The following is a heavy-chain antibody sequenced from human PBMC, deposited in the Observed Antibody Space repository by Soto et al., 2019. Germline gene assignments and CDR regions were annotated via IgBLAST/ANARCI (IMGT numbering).Heavy chain of an antibody. Sequence: ASVKVSCKASGYTFTSYGISWVRQAPGQGLEWMGWISAYNGNTNYAQKLQGRVTMTTDTSTITAYMELRSLRSDDTAVYYCARAIYCSGGSCFDAFDIWGQGTMVTVSS. J-gene: IGHJ3*02. CDR2: ISAYNGNT. D-gene: IGHD2-15*01. CDR1: GYTFTSYG. V-gene: IGHV1-18*01. CDR3: ARAIYCSGGSCFDAFDI.